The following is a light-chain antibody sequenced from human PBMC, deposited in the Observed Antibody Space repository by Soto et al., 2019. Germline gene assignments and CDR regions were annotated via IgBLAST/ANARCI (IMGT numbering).Light chain of an antibody. J-gene: IGKJ5*01. Sequence: EIVMTQSPATLSVSPGERATLSCRASQSVSTNLAWYQQKPGQAPRLHIYGASTRATGIPARFSGSGSGTEFTLTISSLQSEDFAVYYCPQYNNWPITFGQGTRLEIK. CDR3: PQYNNWPIT. CDR1: QSVSTN. V-gene: IGKV3-15*01. CDR2: GAS.